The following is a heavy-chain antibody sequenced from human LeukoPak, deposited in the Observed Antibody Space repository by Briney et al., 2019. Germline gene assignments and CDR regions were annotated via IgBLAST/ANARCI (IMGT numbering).Heavy chain of an antibody. Sequence: PSETLSLTCTVSGGSISSSSYYWGWIRQPPGKGLEWIGSIYYSGSTYYNPSLKSRVTISVDTSKNQFSLKLSSVTAADTAVYYCARQSDIVATIGYWGQGTLVTVSS. D-gene: IGHD5-12*01. V-gene: IGHV4-39*01. J-gene: IGHJ4*02. CDR2: IYYSGST. CDR1: GGSISSSSYY. CDR3: ARQSDIVATIGY.